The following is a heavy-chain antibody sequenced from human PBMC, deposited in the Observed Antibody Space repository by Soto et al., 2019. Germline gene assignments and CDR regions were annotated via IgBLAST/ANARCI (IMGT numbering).Heavy chain of an antibody. CDR3: AKDKPGTTSFDY. D-gene: IGHD1-1*01. CDR1: GFTFSSYA. V-gene: IGHV3-23*01. J-gene: IGHJ4*02. CDR2: ISDRGATT. Sequence: EVQLLESGGGLVQPGGSLRLSCAASGFTFSSYAMSWVRQAPGKGLEWVSAISDRGATTHYADSVKGRFTISRDTSKNTLYLQMNTLRAEDTAVYYCAKDKPGTTSFDYWGRGTLVTVSS.